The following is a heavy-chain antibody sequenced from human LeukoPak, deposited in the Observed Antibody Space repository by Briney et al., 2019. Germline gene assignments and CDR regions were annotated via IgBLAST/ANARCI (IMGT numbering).Heavy chain of an antibody. V-gene: IGHV3-21*01. CDR2: ISSSSSYI. D-gene: IGHD4-17*01. Sequence: PGRSLRLSCAASGFTFSSYSMNWVRQAPGKGLEWVSSISSSSSYIYYADSVKGRFTISRDNAKNSLYLQMNSLRAEDTAVYYCAGASSYGDYDYWGQGTLVTVSS. CDR3: AGASSYGDYDY. CDR1: GFTFSSYS. J-gene: IGHJ4*02.